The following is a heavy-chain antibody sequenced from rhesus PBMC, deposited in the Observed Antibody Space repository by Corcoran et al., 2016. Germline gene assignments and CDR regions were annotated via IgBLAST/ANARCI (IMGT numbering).Heavy chain of an antibody. V-gene: IGHV4-73*01. Sequence: QVQLQQWGEGLVKPSETLSLTCAVYGGSISGYYYWSWIRQPPGKGLWWIGYIYGNSASTNYKPYRNKRVTNSKDAVKNQCALRLSSVTAADTTVYYCAREAEIQWVQLFYFDYWGQGVLVTVSS. CDR3: AREAEIQWVQLFYFDY. D-gene: IGHD5-24*01. J-gene: IGHJ4*01. CDR2: IYGNSAST. CDR1: GGSISGYYY.